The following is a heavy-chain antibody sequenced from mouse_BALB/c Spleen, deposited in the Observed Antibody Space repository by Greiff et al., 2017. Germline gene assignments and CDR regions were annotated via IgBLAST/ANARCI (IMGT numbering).Heavy chain of an antibody. Sequence: QVQLKESGAELMEPGASVKISCKATGYTFSSYWIEWVKQRPGHGLEWIGEILPGSGSTNYNEKFKGKATFTADTSSNTAYMQLSSLTSEDSAVYYCARFRGGYAMDYWGQGTSVTVSS. CDR2: ILPGSGST. CDR3: ARFRGGYAMDY. CDR1: GYTFSSYW. D-gene: IGHD3-3*01. V-gene: IGHV1-9*01. J-gene: IGHJ4*01.